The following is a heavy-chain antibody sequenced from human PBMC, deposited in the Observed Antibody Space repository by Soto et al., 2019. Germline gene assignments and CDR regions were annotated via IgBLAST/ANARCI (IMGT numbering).Heavy chain of an antibody. Sequence: GGSLRLSCAASGFTFSSYGMHWVRQAPGKGLEWVAVISYDGSNKYYADSVKGRFTISRDNSKNTLYLQMNSLRAEDTAVYYCAKDYYDSSGYYYQLSYYFDYWGQGTLVTVSS. V-gene: IGHV3-30*18. CDR2: ISYDGSNK. D-gene: IGHD3-22*01. CDR1: GFTFSSYG. J-gene: IGHJ4*02. CDR3: AKDYYDSSGYYYQLSYYFDY.